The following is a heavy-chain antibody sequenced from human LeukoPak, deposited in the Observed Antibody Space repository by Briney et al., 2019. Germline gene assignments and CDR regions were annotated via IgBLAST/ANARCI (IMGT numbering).Heavy chain of an antibody. CDR3: ARVPLGQWPXGGDY. D-gene: IGHD6-19*01. J-gene: IGHJ4*02. CDR2: ISYDGSNK. Sequence: GRSLRLSCAASGFTFSSYAMHWVRQAPGKGLEWVAVISYDGSNKYYADSVKGRFTISRDNSKNTLYLQMNSLRAEDTAVYYCARVPLGQWPXGGDYWGQGTLVTVSS. CDR1: GFTFSSYA. V-gene: IGHV3-30-3*01.